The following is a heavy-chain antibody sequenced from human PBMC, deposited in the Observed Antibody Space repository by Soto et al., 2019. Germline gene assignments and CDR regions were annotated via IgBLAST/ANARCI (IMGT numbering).Heavy chain of an antibody. CDR1: GYTFTSYG. CDR2: ISAYNGNT. Sequence: ASVKVSCKASGYTFTSYGISWVRQAPGQGLEWMGWISAYNGNTNYAQKLQGRVTMTTDTSTSTAYMELRSLRSDDTAVYYCARAFYGSGSYYRDYWGQGTLVTVSS. V-gene: IGHV1-18*04. D-gene: IGHD3-10*01. J-gene: IGHJ4*02. CDR3: ARAFYGSGSYYRDY.